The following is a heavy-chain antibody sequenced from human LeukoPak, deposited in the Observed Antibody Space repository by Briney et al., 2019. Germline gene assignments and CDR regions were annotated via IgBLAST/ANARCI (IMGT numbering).Heavy chain of an antibody. D-gene: IGHD1-1*01. CDR1: GYSFTIYS. V-gene: IGHV1-46*01. J-gene: IGHJ5*02. CDR2: INPSRGST. Sequence: ASVKVSCKASGYSFTIYSIHWVPQAPGQGLEWMGMINPSRGSTSYAQKFQGGLTMTRDTSTSTVYMELSSLRSEETAVYYCTVGVQLERRYYNWFDPWGQGTLVTVSS. CDR3: TVGVQLERRYYNWFDP.